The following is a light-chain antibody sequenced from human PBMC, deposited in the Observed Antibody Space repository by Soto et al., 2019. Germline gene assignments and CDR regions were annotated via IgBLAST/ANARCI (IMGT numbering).Light chain of an antibody. V-gene: IGKV3-15*01. J-gene: IGKJ1*01. CDR2: GAT. Sequence: EIVLTQSPGTLSLSPGERATLSCRASQSVTSNLAWYQQKPGQAPRLIVYGATTRATGIPARFSGSGSGTELTITISSLQSEDFAVYYCQQYNDWAPETFGQGTKVDI. CDR3: QQYNDWAPET. CDR1: QSVTSN.